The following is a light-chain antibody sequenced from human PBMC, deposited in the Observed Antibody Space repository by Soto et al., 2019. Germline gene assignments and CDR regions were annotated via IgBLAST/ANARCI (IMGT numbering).Light chain of an antibody. J-gene: IGLJ1*01. V-gene: IGLV1-44*01. CDR1: SSNIGSNT. CDR3: AAWDDSLNGVYV. CDR2: GNN. Sequence: QSVLTQPPSASGTPGQRVTISCSGSSSNIGSNTVNWYQQLPGTAPKLLIYGNNQRPSGVPDRFSGSKSGTSASLAISGLQSEDEADYYCAAWDDSLNGVYVFGTGTKLTVL.